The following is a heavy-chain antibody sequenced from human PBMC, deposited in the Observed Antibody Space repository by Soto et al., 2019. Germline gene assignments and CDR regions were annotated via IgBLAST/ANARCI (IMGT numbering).Heavy chain of an antibody. D-gene: IGHD5-18*01. CDR2: VNAGNDNT. CDR1: GYTFTNNV. V-gene: IGHV1-3*01. CDR3: AREVPYGYSRFDS. J-gene: IGHJ4*02. Sequence: GASVKVSCKTSGYTFTNNVIHWVRQAPGQRLEWIGWVNAGNDNTKWSREFQGRLTLTKDTSATTAYMELSSLTPEDTAIYFCAREVPYGYSRFDSWGPGTLVTVSS.